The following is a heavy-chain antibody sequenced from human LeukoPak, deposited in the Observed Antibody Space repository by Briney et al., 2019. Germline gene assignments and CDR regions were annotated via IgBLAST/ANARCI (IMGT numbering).Heavy chain of an antibody. D-gene: IGHD3-10*01. J-gene: IGHJ5*02. CDR2: MNPNSGNT. CDR3: ARGTTYYYGSGSYYNAYFNWFDP. CDR1: GYTFTSYD. V-gene: IGHV1-8*03. Sequence: VKVSCKASGYTFTSYDINWVRQATGQGLEWMGWMNPNSGNTGYAQKFQGRVTITRDTSASTAYMELSSLRSEDTAVYYCARGTTYYYGSGSYYNAYFNWFDPWGQGTLVTVSS.